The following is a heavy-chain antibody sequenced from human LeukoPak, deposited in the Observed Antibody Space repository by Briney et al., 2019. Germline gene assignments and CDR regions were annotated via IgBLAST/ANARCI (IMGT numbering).Heavy chain of an antibody. D-gene: IGHD4-23*01. CDR1: GFTFSSYW. CDR2: INQYGSEM. Sequence: GGSLRLSCAASGFTFSSYWMSWVRQAPGKGLEWVANINQYGSEMYYVDSVKGRFTISGDNAKNSLYLQMNSLRAEDTAVYYCARPMTTVVTPFDYWGQGTLVTVSS. CDR3: ARPMTTVVTPFDY. V-gene: IGHV3-7*03. J-gene: IGHJ4*02.